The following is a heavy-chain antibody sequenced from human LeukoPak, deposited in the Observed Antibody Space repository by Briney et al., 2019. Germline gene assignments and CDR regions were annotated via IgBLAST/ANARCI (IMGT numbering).Heavy chain of an antibody. Sequence: GGSLRLSCAASGFTFSNAWMSWVRQAPGKGLEWVGRIKSKTDGGTTDYAAPVKGRFTISRDDSKNTLYLQMISLKTEDTAVYYCTTEEASGCYFDYWGQGTLVTVSS. V-gene: IGHV3-15*01. D-gene: IGHD3-10*01. J-gene: IGHJ4*02. CDR3: TTEEASGCYFDY. CDR2: IKSKTDGGTT. CDR1: GFTFSNAW.